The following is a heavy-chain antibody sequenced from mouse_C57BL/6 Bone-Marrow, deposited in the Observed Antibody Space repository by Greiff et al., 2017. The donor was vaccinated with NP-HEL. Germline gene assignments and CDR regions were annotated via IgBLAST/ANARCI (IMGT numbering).Heavy chain of an antibody. CDR3: ARHYYGSSSYAMDY. V-gene: IGHV1-26*01. J-gene: IGHJ4*01. CDR2: INPNNGGT. D-gene: IGHD1-1*01. CDR1: GYTFTDYY. Sequence: VQLQQSGPELVKPGASVKISCKASGYTFTDYYMNWVKQSHGKSLEWIGDINPNNGGTSYNQKFKGKATLTVDKSSSTAYMELRSLTSEDSAVYYCARHYYGSSSYAMDYWGQGTSVTVSS.